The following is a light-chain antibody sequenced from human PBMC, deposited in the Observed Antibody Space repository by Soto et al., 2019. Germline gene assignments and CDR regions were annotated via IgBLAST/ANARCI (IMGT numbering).Light chain of an antibody. CDR3: CSYADNRPRWV. Sequence: QSALTQPASVSGSLGQSITISCTGTSSDVGNYNLVSWYQQHPGKAPKVMIYEVNKRPSGVSNRFSGSESGNTASLTISGLQAEDEADYYCCSYADNRPRWVFGGGTKLTVL. CDR2: EVN. J-gene: IGLJ3*02. CDR1: SSDVGNYNL. V-gene: IGLV2-23*02.